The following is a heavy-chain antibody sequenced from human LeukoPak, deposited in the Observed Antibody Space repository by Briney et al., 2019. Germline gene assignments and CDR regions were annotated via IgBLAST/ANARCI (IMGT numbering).Heavy chain of an antibody. CDR2: ISYDGSNK. D-gene: IGHD3-9*01. Sequence: GGSLRLSCAASGFTFSSYGMHWVRQAPGKGLEWVAVISYDGSNKYYADSVKGRFTISRDNSKNTLYLQMNSLRAEDTAVYYCARGYYDILTGYLWYYYGMDVWGQGTTVTVSS. J-gene: IGHJ6*02. CDR3: ARGYYDILTGYLWYYYGMDV. V-gene: IGHV3-30*03. CDR1: GFTFSSYG.